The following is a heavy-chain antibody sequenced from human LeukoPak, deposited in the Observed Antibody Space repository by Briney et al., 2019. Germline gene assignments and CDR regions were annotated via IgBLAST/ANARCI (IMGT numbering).Heavy chain of an antibody. CDR2: ISYDGSNK. CDR3: ATDLGGPWNGMDV. V-gene: IGHV3-30*03. Sequence: PGGSLRLSCAASGFTFSSYGMHWVRQAPGKGLEWVAVISYDGSNKYYADSVKGRFTISRDNSKNTLYLQMNSLRAEDTAVYYCATDLGGPWNGMDVWGQGTTVTVSS. D-gene: IGHD1-26*01. CDR1: GFTFSSYG. J-gene: IGHJ6*02.